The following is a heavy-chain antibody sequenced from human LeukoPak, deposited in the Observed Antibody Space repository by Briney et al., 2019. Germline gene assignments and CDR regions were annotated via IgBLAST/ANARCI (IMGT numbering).Heavy chain of an antibody. CDR1: GFTFSSYW. CDR3: ARAGNPIFYYYMDV. J-gene: IGHJ6*03. CDR2: INSDGSRT. Sequence: PGGSLRLSCAASGFTFSSYWLHWVRQVPGKGLVWVSHINSDGSRTTYADSVEGRFTISRDNAKSTLYLQMNSLRAEDTAVYYCARAGNPIFYYYMDVWGKGITVTVSS. V-gene: IGHV3-74*01.